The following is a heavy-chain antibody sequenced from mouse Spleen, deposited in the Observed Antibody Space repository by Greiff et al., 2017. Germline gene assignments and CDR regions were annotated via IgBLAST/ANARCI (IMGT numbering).Heavy chain of an antibody. CDR1: GYTFTDYN. CDR3: ARSDLLWYFDV. V-gene: IGHV1-18*01. J-gene: IGHJ1*03. CDR2: INPNNGGT. D-gene: IGHD2-1*01. Sequence: EVQLQQSGPELVKPGASVKIPCKASGYTFTDYNMDWVKQSHGKSLEWIGDINPNNGGTIYNQKFKGKATLTVDKSSSTAYMELRSLTSEDTAVYYCARSDLLWYFDVWGTGTTVTVSS.